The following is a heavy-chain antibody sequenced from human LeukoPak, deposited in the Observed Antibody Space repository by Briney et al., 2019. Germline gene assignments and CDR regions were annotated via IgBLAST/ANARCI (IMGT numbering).Heavy chain of an antibody. CDR3: ARAPLIAVAGSGGDY. D-gene: IGHD6-19*01. CDR1: GFTFTSYA. CDR2: ISNDGNSK. J-gene: IGHJ4*02. Sequence: GGSLRLSCAASGFTFTSYAMHWVRQAPGKGLEWVAIISNDGNSKYYADFVRGRFTISRDNSKNTLYVEMNSLRAEDTAVYYCARAPLIAVAGSGGDYWGQGTLVTVSS. V-gene: IGHV3-30-3*01.